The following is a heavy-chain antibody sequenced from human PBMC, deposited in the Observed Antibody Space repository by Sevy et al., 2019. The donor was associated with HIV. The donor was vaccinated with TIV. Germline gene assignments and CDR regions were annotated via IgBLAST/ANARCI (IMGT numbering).Heavy chain of an antibody. Sequence: ASVKVSCKASGGTFSTFLISWVRQAPGQGLEGMGGIRPIFGTVDYAQKFQARVTFTADESTRTAYMELSSLRPDDTAVYYCATRGDCGGDCSIYYFDYWGQRSLVTVSS. CDR1: GGTFSTFL. V-gene: IGHV1-69*13. CDR2: IRPIFGTV. D-gene: IGHD2-21*02. CDR3: ATRGDCGGDCSIYYFDY. J-gene: IGHJ4*02.